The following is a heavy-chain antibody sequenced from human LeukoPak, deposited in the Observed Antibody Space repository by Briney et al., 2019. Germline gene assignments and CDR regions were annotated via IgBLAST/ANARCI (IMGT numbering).Heavy chain of an antibody. D-gene: IGHD4-17*01. CDR3: AKEDGAIDY. J-gene: IGHJ4*02. V-gene: IGHV3-43D*03. Sequence: PGGSLRLSCAASGFTFDDYAMHWVRQAPGKGLEWVSLITWSGDSTYYADFVKGRFTISRDNTKNSLYLQMNSLRAEDTALYYCAKEDGAIDYWGQGTLVTVSS. CDR2: ITWSGDST. CDR1: GFTFDDYA.